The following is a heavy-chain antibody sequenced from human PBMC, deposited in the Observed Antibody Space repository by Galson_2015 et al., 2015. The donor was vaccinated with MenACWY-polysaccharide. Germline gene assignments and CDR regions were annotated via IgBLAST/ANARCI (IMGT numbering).Heavy chain of an antibody. D-gene: IGHD5-12*01. CDR2: ISSTSSAI. V-gene: IGHV3-48*02. Sequence: SLRLSCAASGFTFSYYNMDWVRQAPGKGLEWVSYISSTSSAIYYADSVKGRFTISRDNAKNSLYLQMNSLRDEDTAIYYCARDNMVAGAVDIWRQGTMVAVSS. J-gene: IGHJ3*02. CDR3: ARDNMVAGAVDI. CDR1: GFTFSYYN.